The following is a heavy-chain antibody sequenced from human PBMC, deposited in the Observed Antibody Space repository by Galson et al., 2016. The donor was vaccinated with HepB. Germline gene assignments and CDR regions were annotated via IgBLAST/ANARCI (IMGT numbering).Heavy chain of an antibody. CDR2: ISRSGDST. V-gene: IGHV3-23*01. CDR3: AKRHEYCPAVGCSVDY. Sequence: SLRLSCAASGFTFSNYSMTWVRQAPGKGLEVVSSISRSGDSTDYADSVTGRFTISRDNSKNTLTLQMSSLRADDTAVYYCAKRHEYCPAVGCSVDYWGQGTLVSVSS. J-gene: IGHJ4*02. CDR1: GFTFSNYS. D-gene: IGHD2/OR15-2a*01.